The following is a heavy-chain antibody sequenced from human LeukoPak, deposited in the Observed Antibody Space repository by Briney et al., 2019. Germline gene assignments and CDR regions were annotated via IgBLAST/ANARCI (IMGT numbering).Heavy chain of an antibody. Sequence: SSGTLSLTCTVSGGSISSSSYYWGWIRQPPGKGLEWIGSIYYSGSTYYNPSLKSRVTISVDTSKNQFSLKLSSVTAADTAVYYCATCIAAAGTGTNWFDPWGQGTLVTVSS. J-gene: IGHJ5*02. CDR3: ATCIAAAGTGTNWFDP. CDR2: IYYSGST. CDR1: GGSISSSSYY. D-gene: IGHD6-13*01. V-gene: IGHV4-39*01.